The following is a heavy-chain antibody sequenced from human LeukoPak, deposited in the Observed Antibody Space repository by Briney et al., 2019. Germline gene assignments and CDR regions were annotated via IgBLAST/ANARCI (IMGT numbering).Heavy chain of an antibody. V-gene: IGHV1-46*01. J-gene: IGHJ4*02. Sequence: ASVTVSFTASGYTFTSYYMHWVRQAPGQGLEWMGIINPSGGSTSYAQKFQGRVTMTRDTSTSTVYMELSSLRSEDTAVYYCARDLAAAGTEWGQGTLVTVSS. CDR1: GYTFTSYY. D-gene: IGHD6-13*01. CDR2: INPSGGST. CDR3: ARDLAAAGTE.